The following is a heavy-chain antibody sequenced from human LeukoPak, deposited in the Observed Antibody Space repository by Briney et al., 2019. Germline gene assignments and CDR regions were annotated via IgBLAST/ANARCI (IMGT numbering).Heavy chain of an antibody. J-gene: IGHJ3*02. CDR1: GGSFSDYQ. CDR2: ISHSGTT. CDR3: ARGLVWRFLLDSRRDSFDI. D-gene: IGHD3-16*01. Sequence: SETLSFTCAVSGGSFSDYQWNWIRQSPGKGLEWLGEISHSGTTTYNPSLKSRVTISVDTSKNQFSLKLRSVTAADTAVYYCARGLVWRFLLDSRRDSFDIWGQGTTITVSS. V-gene: IGHV4-34*01.